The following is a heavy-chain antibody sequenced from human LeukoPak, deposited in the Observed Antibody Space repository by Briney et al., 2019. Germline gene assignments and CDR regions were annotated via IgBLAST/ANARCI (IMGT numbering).Heavy chain of an antibody. CDR1: GGSISSGGYY. J-gene: IGHJ3*02. CDR3: ARGEYYYGSGSPGAFDI. CDR2: IYYSGST. Sequence: PSETLSLTCTVSGGSISSGGYYWSWIRRHPGKGLEWIGYIYYSGSTYYNPSLKSRVTISVDTSKNQFSLKLSSVTAADTAVYYCARGEYYYGSGSPGAFDIWGQGTMVTVSS. V-gene: IGHV4-31*03. D-gene: IGHD3-10*01.